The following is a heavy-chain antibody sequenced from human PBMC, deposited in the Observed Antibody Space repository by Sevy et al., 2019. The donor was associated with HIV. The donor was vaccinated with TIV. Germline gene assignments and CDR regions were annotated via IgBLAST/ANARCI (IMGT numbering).Heavy chain of an antibody. V-gene: IGHV1-18*01. Sequence: VKVSCKASGYTFTSYGISWVRQAPGQGLEWMGWISAYNGNTNYAQKLQGRVTMTTDTSTSTAYMELRSLRSDDTAVYYCARSGDIVVVPAAMGGGYYYYGMDVWGQGTTVTVSS. CDR2: ISAYNGNT. D-gene: IGHD2-2*01. CDR1: GYTFTSYG. J-gene: IGHJ6*02. CDR3: ARSGDIVVVPAAMGGGYYYYGMDV.